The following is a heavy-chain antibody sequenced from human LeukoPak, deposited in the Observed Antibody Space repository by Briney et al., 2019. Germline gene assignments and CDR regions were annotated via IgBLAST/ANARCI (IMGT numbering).Heavy chain of an antibody. V-gene: IGHV1-8*01. CDR3: ARGMPYVSYCGGDCYSLAFDI. Sequence: ASVTVSCKASGYTLTSYDIDWVRQATGQGLECMGWMNPNSGNMGYAQKFQGRVTMTRNTSISTAYMELSSLRSEDTAVYYCARGMPYVSYCGGDCYSLAFDIWGQGTMVTVSS. CDR1: GYTLTSYD. CDR2: MNPNSGNM. D-gene: IGHD2-21*02. J-gene: IGHJ3*02.